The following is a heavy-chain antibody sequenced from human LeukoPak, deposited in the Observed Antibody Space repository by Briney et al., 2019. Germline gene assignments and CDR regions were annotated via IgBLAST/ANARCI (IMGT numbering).Heavy chain of an antibody. V-gene: IGHV1-69*05. CDR2: IIPIFGTA. D-gene: IGHD1-1*01. J-gene: IGHJ4*02. Sequence: GASVKVSCKASGGTFSSYAISWVRQAPGQGLEWMGGIIPIFGTANYAQKFQGRVTITTDESTSTAYMELSSLETEDTAVYFCATVGTTGNRPDYWGQGALVTVSS. CDR1: GGTFSSYA. CDR3: ATVGTTGNRPDY.